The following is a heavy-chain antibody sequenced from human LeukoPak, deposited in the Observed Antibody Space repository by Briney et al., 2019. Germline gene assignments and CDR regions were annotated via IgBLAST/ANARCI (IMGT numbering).Heavy chain of an antibody. D-gene: IGHD3-16*02. CDR3: ARGASINYVWGTYRYKDY. CDR1: GFTFSSYS. CDR2: ISGSSYYI. Sequence: PGGSLRLSCAASGFTFSSYSMNWVRQAPGKGLEWVSSISGSSYYIYYADSVKGRFTISRDDAKNSLYLQMNSLRAEDTAVYYCARGASINYVWGTYRYKDYWGQGTLVTVSS. J-gene: IGHJ4*02. V-gene: IGHV3-21*01.